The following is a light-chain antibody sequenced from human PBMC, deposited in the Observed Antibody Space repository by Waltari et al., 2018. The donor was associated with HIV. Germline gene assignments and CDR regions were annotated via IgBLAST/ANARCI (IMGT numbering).Light chain of an antibody. J-gene: IGLJ2*01. Sequence: QSVLTQPPSVSGAPGPRVTISCTGRRSNIGAGYDVHWYQQLPGTAPKLLIYGNSNRPSGVPDRFSGSKSGTSASLAITGLQAEDEADYYCQSYDSGFVVFGGGTKLTVL. V-gene: IGLV1-40*01. CDR2: GNS. CDR3: QSYDSGFVV. CDR1: RSNIGAGYD.